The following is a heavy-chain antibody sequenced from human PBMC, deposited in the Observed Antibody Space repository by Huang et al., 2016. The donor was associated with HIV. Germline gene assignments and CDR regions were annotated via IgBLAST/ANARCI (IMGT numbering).Heavy chain of an antibody. CDR1: GFMFSTFG. J-gene: IGHJ4*02. V-gene: IGHV3-30*18. Sequence: QVHLEESGGGVVQPGRPLRLSCPASGFMFSTFGIDWVRQGPGKRLEWVAGISNDGSRKYDVDSVKGRFTISRDNSKNIVYLQMNSLRPEDTAVYYCAKPSGDYEFFDFWGQGTVVTVSS. CDR2: ISNDGSRK. D-gene: IGHD4-17*01. CDR3: AKPSGDYEFFDF.